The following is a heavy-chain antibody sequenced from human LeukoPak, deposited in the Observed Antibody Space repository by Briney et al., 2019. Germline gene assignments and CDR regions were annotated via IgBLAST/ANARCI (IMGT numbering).Heavy chain of an antibody. D-gene: IGHD6-13*01. Sequence: PGGSLRLSCAASGFTFSNAWMNWVRQAPGKGLEWVGRIKSKTDGGTTDYAAPVKGRFTISRDDSKNTLYLQMNSLKTEDTAVYYCTTVQIAVVARQQLVRSYYYGMDVWGQGTTVTVSS. CDR2: IKSKTDGGTT. CDR3: TTVQIAVVARQQLVRSYYYGMDV. J-gene: IGHJ6*02. CDR1: GFTFSNAW. V-gene: IGHV3-15*07.